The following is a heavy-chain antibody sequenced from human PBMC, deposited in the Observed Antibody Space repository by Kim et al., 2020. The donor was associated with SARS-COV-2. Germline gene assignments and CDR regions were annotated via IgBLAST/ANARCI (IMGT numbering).Heavy chain of an antibody. J-gene: IGHJ4*02. CDR1: GFTFSSYA. CDR3: AKVGGGYSGYDGGVSPPVDDY. D-gene: IGHD5-12*01. CDR2: ISGSGGST. Sequence: GGSLRLSCAASGFTFSSYAMSWVRQAPGKGLEWVSAISGSGGSTYYADSVKGRFTISRDNSKNTLYLQMNSLRAEDTAVYYCAKVGGGYSGYDGGVSPPVDDYWGQGTLVTVSS. V-gene: IGHV3-23*01.